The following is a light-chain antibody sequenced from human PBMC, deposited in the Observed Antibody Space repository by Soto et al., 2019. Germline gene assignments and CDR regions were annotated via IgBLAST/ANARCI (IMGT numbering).Light chain of an antibody. CDR1: SSDVGAYNY. CDR2: DVS. Sequence: QPVLTQPASVSESPGQSITISCTGTSSDVGAYNYVSWYQQHPGKAPKLTIYDVSNRPSGVSNRFSGSKSGNTASLTISGLQAEDEADYYCSSYTTTTTLVFGGGTQLTVL. CDR3: SSYTTTTTLV. J-gene: IGLJ2*01. V-gene: IGLV2-14*01.